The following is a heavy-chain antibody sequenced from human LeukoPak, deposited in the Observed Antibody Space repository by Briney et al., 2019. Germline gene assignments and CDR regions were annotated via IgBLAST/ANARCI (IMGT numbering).Heavy chain of an antibody. D-gene: IGHD6-13*01. CDR1: GFTFSSYS. J-gene: IGHJ3*02. V-gene: IGHV3-48*01. Sequence: PGGSLRLSCAASGFTFSSYSMNWVRQAPGKGLEWVSYISSSSSTIYYADSVKGRFTISRDNAKNSLYLQMNSLRAEDTAVYYCAREESSSNWPDSFDIWGQGTMVTVSS. CDR2: ISSSSSTI. CDR3: AREESSSNWPDSFDI.